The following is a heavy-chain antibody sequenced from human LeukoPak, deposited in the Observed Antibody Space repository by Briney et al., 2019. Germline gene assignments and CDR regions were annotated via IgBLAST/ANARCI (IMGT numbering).Heavy chain of an antibody. J-gene: IGHJ4*02. CDR1: GFTFSSYA. Sequence: GGSLRLSCAGSGFTFSSYAMHWVRQAPGKGLEWVAVISSGGSDKYYPDSVKGRFTISRDNSKNTLYLQMNSLRPEDTAVYYCAKDAAAAGSFDFWGQGTLVTVSS. D-gene: IGHD6-13*01. CDR3: AKDAAAAGSFDF. CDR2: ISSGGSDK. V-gene: IGHV3-30*18.